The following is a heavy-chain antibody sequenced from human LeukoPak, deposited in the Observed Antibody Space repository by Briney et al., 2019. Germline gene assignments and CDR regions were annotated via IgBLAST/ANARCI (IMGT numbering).Heavy chain of an antibody. Sequence: ASVTVSCKASGGTFSSYAISWVRQAPGQGVEWMGRIIPIFGIAKYAQKLQGRVTITADKSTSTAYMELSSLRSEDTAVYYCARGYDSSGYYHSDFDYWGQGTLVTVSS. CDR1: GGTFSSYA. CDR2: IIPIFGIA. V-gene: IGHV1-69*04. D-gene: IGHD3-22*01. J-gene: IGHJ4*02. CDR3: ARGYDSSGYYHSDFDY.